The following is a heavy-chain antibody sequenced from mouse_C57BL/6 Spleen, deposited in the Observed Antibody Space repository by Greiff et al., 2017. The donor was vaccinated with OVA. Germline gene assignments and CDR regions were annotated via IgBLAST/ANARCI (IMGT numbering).Heavy chain of an antibody. Sequence: EVQLQESGPGLVKPSQSLSLTCSVTGYSITSGYYWNWIRQFPGNKLEWMGYISYDGSNNYNPSLKNRISITRDTSKNQFFLKLNSVTTEDTATYYCARGGGYYYGSSPFAYWGQGTLVTVSA. J-gene: IGHJ3*01. CDR3: ARGGGYYYGSSPFAY. D-gene: IGHD1-1*01. V-gene: IGHV3-6*01. CDR1: GYSITSGYY. CDR2: ISYDGSN.